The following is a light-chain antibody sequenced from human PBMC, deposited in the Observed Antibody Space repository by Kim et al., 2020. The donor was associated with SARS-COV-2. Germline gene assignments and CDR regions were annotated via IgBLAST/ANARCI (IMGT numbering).Light chain of an antibody. CDR1: TGAVTSAYY. V-gene: IGLV7-43*01. J-gene: IGLJ2*01. CDR2: GTS. CDR3: LLFYGPTVV. Sequence: PGGTLTPPCASSTGAVTSAYYPNWFQQKPGQAPRALIYGTSNKHSWTPARFSGSLLGDKAALTLSGAQLEDEAEYYCLLFYGPTVVFGGGTKLTVL.